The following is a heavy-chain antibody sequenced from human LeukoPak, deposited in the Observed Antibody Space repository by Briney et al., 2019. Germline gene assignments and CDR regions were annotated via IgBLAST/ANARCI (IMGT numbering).Heavy chain of an antibody. CDR1: GFAFSNYD. V-gene: IGHV3-33*01. J-gene: IGHJ3*02. D-gene: IGHD3-10*01. Sequence: PGGSLRLSCAASGFAFSNYDMHWVRQAPGKGLEWVALIWYDESNKYYADSVKGRFTISRDNSKDTLYVQSIGLRVDDTAVYYCARGKLGSFDIWGQGTLVTVSS. CDR2: IWYDESNK. CDR3: ARGKLGSFDI.